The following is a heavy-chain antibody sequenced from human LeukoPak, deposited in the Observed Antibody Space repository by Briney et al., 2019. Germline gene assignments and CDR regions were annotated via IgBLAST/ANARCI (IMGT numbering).Heavy chain of an antibody. CDR2: VSNDGSNQ. V-gene: IGHV3-30-3*01. Sequence: GGSLRLSCAASGFTFTYYAMHWVRQAPGKGLEWVSVVSNDGSNQDYTDSVKGRFTISRDNAKNSLYLQMNSLRAEDTAVYYCARGGSYCSSTRCYDTLGYFDLWGRGTLVTVSS. CDR3: ARGGSYCSSTRCYDTLGYFDL. CDR1: GFTFTYYA. J-gene: IGHJ2*01. D-gene: IGHD2-2*01.